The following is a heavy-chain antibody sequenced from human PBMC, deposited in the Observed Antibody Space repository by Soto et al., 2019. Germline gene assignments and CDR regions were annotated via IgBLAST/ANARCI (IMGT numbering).Heavy chain of an antibody. J-gene: IGHJ4*02. CDR3: ARRSSGWYFDY. CDR2: IRGSGGST. Sequence: EVQLLESGGGLVQPGGSLRLSCAASGFTFSSYAMSWVRQAPGKGLEWVSAIRGSGGSTYYADSVKGRFTISRDNSKHALYLQMNSLSAEVTVVYYCARRSSGWYFDYWGQGNLLSVSS. CDR1: GFTFSSYA. V-gene: IGHV3-23*01. D-gene: IGHD6-19*01.